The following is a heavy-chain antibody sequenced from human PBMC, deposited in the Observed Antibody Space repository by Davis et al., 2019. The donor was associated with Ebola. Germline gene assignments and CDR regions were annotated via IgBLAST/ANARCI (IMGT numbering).Heavy chain of an antibody. CDR2: ISYDGSNK. CDR3: ARGWLWSPEIDY. V-gene: IGHV3-30-3*01. D-gene: IGHD5-18*01. J-gene: IGHJ4*02. CDR1: GFTFSSYA. Sequence: PGGSLRLSCAASGFTFSSYAMHWVRQAPGKGLEWVAVISYDGSNKYYADSVKGRFTISRDNAKNSLYLQMNSLRAEDTAVYYCARGWLWSPEIDYWGQGTLVTVSS.